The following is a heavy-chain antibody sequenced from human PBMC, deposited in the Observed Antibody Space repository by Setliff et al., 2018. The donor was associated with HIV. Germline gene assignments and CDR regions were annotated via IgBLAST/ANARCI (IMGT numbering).Heavy chain of an antibody. V-gene: IGHV3-23*01. CDR2: ISGSGGST. CDR1: GFTFSSYA. CDR3: AADIPTPLAQIDY. D-gene: IGHD2-15*01. J-gene: IGHJ4*02. Sequence: GGSLRLSCAASGFTFSSYAMSWVRQAPGKGLEWVSTISGSGGSTYYADSVKGRFTISRDNSKNTLYLQMNTMKTEDTAVYYCAADIPTPLAQIDYWGQGTLVTVSS.